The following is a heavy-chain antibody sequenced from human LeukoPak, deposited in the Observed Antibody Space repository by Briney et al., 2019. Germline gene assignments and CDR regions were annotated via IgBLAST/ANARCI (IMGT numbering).Heavy chain of an antibody. Sequence: SETLSLTCAVYGGSFSGYYWSWIRQPPGKGLEWIGEINHSGSTNYNPSLKSRVTISVDTSKSQFSLKLSSVTAADTAVYYCARSHYDYDAFDIWGQGTMVTVSS. D-gene: IGHD3-16*01. CDR3: ARSHYDYDAFDI. CDR2: INHSGST. J-gene: IGHJ3*02. V-gene: IGHV4-34*01. CDR1: GGSFSGYY.